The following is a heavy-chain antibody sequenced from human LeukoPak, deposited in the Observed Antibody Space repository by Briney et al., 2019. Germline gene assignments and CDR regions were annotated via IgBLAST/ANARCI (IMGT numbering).Heavy chain of an antibody. CDR1: GYSFTSHY. CDR2: INPNSGGT. CDR3: AREGLLGATYY. D-gene: IGHD1-26*01. J-gene: IGHJ4*02. Sequence: ASVKVSCKASGYSFTSHYMHWVRQAPGQGLEWMGWINPNSGGTNYAQKFQGRVTMTRDTSISTAYMELSRLRSDDTAVYYCAREGLLGATYYWGQGTLVTVSS. V-gene: IGHV1-2*02.